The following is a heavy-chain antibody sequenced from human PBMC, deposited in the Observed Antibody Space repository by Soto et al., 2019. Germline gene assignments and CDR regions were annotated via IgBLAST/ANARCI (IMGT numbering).Heavy chain of an antibody. D-gene: IGHD2-2*01. CDR2: IYYSGST. CDR1: GGSISSGGYY. J-gene: IGHJ6*03. CDR3: ARVGFVVVPAAMSYYYYYMDV. Sequence: SETLSLTCTVSGGSISSGGYYWSWIRQHPGKGLEWIGYIYYSGSTYYNPSLKSRVTISVDTSKNQFSLKLSSVTAADTAVYYCARVGFVVVPAAMSYYYYYMDVWGKGTTVTVSS. V-gene: IGHV4-31*03.